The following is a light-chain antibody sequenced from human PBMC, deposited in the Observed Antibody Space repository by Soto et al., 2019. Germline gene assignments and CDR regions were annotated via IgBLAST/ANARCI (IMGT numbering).Light chain of an antibody. J-gene: IGKJ5*01. Sequence: EIVLTQSPGILSLSPGERASLSCRASQKISSTVLAWYQQKPGQAPRLLIYGASSRTTGIPDRFSGSGSGTDFTLTISRLEPEDFATYYCQQSYITPPLTFGQGTRLEI. V-gene: IGKV3-20*01. CDR3: QQSYITPPLT. CDR2: GAS. CDR1: QKISSTV.